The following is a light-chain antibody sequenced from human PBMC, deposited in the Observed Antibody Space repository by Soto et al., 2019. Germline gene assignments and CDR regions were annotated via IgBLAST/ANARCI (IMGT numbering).Light chain of an antibody. V-gene: IGLV2-14*01. CDR1: SSDVGGYKY. Sequence: QSALTQPASVSGSPGQSITISCTETSSDVGGYKYVSWYQQHPGKAPKLMIYEVSNRPSGVSNRFSGSKSGNTASLTISGLQAEDEADYYCSSYTSSSTVVFGGGTQLTVL. CDR3: SSYTSSSTVV. CDR2: EVS. J-gene: IGLJ2*01.